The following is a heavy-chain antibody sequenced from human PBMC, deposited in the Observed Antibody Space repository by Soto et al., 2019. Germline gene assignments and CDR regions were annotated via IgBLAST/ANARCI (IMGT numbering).Heavy chain of an antibody. CDR1: GFTFRSYG. CDR2: IKSDGRNT. J-gene: IGHJ4*02. V-gene: IGHV3-33*08. Sequence: PGGSLRLSCAASGFTFRSYGMHWVRQSPGKGLEWVAVIKSDGRNTDYADSVKGRFTISRDNSKNTVYLQMSSLRVEDTAVYYCVRGDNWNDEASDYWGQGTLVTVSS. D-gene: IGHD1-1*01. CDR3: VRGDNWNDEASDY.